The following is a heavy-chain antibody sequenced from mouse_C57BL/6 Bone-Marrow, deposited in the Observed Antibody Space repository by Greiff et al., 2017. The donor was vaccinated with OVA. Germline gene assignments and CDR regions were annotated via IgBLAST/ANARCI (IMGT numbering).Heavy chain of an antibody. V-gene: IGHV2-3*01. CDR3: AKGGSGPASGRFLYWYFDV. CDR1: GFSLTSYG. Sequence: VHLVESGPGLVAPSQSLSITCTVSGFSLTSYGVSWVRQPPGKGLEWLGVIWGDGSTNYHSALISRLSISKDNSKSQVFLKLNSLQTDDTATYYCAKGGSGPASGRFLYWYFDVWGTGTTVTVSS. D-gene: IGHD3-2*02. CDR2: IWGDGST. J-gene: IGHJ1*03.